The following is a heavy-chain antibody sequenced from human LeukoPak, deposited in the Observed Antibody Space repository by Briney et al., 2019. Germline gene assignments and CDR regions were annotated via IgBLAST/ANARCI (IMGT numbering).Heavy chain of an antibody. Sequence: GGSLRLSCAASGFTLNSYGMSWVRQAPGKGLEWVSVVSGIGTSTYYADSVRGRLTISRDNPKNTLCLQMNSLRAEDTAVYYCAKDKYGSGSYGMGVWGQGTTVTVSS. J-gene: IGHJ6*02. CDR2: VSGIGTST. CDR3: AKDKYGSGSYGMGV. CDR1: GFTLNSYG. V-gene: IGHV3-23*01. D-gene: IGHD3-10*01.